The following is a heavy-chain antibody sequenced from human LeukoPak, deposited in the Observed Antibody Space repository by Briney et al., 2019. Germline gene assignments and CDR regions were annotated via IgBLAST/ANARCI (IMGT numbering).Heavy chain of an antibody. CDR1: GFTFSIYA. D-gene: IGHD3-22*01. CDR2: VHGSGSST. V-gene: IGHV3-23*05. CDR3: AKGGDSSGSHLYYFDC. J-gene: IGHJ4*02. Sequence: PGGSLRLSCAASGFTSGFTFSIYAMSWVRQTPGKGLEWVSVVHGSGSSTYYADSVKGRFTISRDNSKNMLYLQMNSLRAEDTAVYYCAKGGDSSGSHLYYFDCWGQGTLVTVSS.